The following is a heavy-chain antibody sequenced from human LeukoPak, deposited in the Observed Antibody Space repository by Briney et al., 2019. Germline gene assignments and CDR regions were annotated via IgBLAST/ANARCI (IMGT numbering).Heavy chain of an antibody. CDR2: IYDSGDS. CDR3: ARDRSGYGALSYYGMDV. D-gene: IGHD5-12*01. V-gene: IGHV4-4*07. Sequence: PSETLSLTCIVSGGSINNYYWSWIRQPAGKGLEWIGRIYDSGDSFYNPSLKSRVTMSVDTSKNQFSLKLTSVTAADTAVYYCARDRSGYGALSYYGMDVWGQGTTVTVS. CDR1: GGSINNYY. J-gene: IGHJ6*02.